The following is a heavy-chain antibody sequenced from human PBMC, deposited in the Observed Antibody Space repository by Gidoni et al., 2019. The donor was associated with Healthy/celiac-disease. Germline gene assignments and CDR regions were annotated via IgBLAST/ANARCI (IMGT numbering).Heavy chain of an antibody. CDR3: ARTGFTMVTKFFDY. V-gene: IGHV4-34*01. CDR1: GGSFSGYY. CDR2: INHSGST. Sequence: SLTCAVYGGSFSGYYWSWIRQPPGKGLEWIGEINHSGSTNYNPSLKSRVTISVDTSKNQFSLKLSSVTAADTAVYYCARTGFTMVTKFFDYWGQGTLVTVSS. D-gene: IGHD3-10*01. J-gene: IGHJ4*02.